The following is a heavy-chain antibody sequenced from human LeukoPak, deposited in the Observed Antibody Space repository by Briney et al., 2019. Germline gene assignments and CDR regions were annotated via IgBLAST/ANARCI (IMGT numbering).Heavy chain of an antibody. CDR3: ARVGVYHSSGYYYFMRYYFDY. CDR1: GFTSSSYW. D-gene: IGHD3-22*01. J-gene: IGHJ4*02. V-gene: IGHV3-7*01. CDR2: IKQDGSEK. Sequence: SGGSLRLSCEASGFTSSSYWMSWVRQAPGKGLEWVANIKQDGSEKYYVDSVKGRFTISRDNAKNSLYLQMNSLRAEDTAVYYCARVGVYHSSGYYYFMRYYFDYWGQGTLVTVSS.